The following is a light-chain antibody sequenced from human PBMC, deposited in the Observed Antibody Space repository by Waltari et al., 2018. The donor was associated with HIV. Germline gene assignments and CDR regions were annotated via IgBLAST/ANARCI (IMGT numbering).Light chain of an antibody. J-gene: IGKJ2*01. V-gene: IGKV3-20*01. CDR2: GAS. Sequence: DIVLTQSPGTLSLSPGERATLSCRASQSVSSSYLAWYQQKPGQAPRLLIYGASSRATGIPDRFSGSGSGTDFTLTISRLEPEDFAVYYCQQYGSSPPYTFGQGPSWRSN. CDR1: QSVSSSY. CDR3: QQYGSSPPYT.